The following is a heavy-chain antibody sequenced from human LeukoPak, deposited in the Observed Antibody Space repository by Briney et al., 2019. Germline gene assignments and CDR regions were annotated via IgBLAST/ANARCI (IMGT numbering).Heavy chain of an antibody. Sequence: SETLSLTCTVSGGSFSTYYWSWIRQPPGKRLEWIGYIYTTGSTNYNPSPESRVTISVDTSKKQFSLKLRSVTAADTAVYYCARLRRLRDGYNAFDIWGQGRMVTVSS. D-gene: IGHD5-24*01. CDR2: IYTTGST. CDR3: ARLRRLRDGYNAFDI. J-gene: IGHJ3*02. V-gene: IGHV4-4*08. CDR1: GGSFSTYY.